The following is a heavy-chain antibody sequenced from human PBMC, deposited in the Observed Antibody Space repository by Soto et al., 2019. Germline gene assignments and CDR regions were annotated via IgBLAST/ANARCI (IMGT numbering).Heavy chain of an antibody. Sequence: QMQLPESGPGLVKPSENLSLTCTVSGGSIISSSYYWGWIRQTPGKGLEWIGSIHYRGSTQHNPSLKSRVTISVDTSTYQFSRKLSCVAAADTAVYYCANIGGLMVRGGENWFDPWGQGTMVTVSS. V-gene: IGHV4-39*01. CDR3: ANIGGLMVRGGENWFDP. J-gene: IGHJ5*02. CDR1: GGSIISSSYY. D-gene: IGHD3-10*01. CDR2: IHYRGST.